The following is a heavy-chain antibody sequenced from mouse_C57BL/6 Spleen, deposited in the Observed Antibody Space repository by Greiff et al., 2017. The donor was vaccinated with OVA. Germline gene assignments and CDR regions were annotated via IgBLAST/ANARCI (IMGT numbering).Heavy chain of an antibody. Sequence: VQLQQSGPELVKPGASVKISCKASGYTFTDYYMNWVKQSHGKSLEWIGDINPNNGGTSYNQKFKGKATLTVDKSSSTAYMELRSLTSEDSAVYYCARGIYYYGSSYVSYYAMDYWGQGTSVTVSS. CDR1: GYTFTDYY. CDR3: ARGIYYYGSSYVSYYAMDY. J-gene: IGHJ4*01. CDR2: INPNNGGT. D-gene: IGHD1-1*01. V-gene: IGHV1-26*01.